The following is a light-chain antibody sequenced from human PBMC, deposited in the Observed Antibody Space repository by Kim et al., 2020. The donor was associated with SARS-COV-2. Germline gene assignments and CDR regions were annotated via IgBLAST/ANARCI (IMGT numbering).Light chain of an antibody. V-gene: IGLV3-19*01. CDR1: SLRSYY. CDR2: GKN. CDR3: NSRDSSGNLYV. J-gene: IGLJ1*01. Sequence: SSELTQDPAVSVALGQTVRITCQGDSLRSYYASWYQQKPGQAPVLVIYGKNNRPSGIPDRFSGSSSGNTASLTITGAQAEDEADYYCNSRDSSGNLYVLG.